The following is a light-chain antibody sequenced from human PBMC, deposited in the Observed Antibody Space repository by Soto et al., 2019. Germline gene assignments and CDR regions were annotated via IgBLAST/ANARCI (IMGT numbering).Light chain of an antibody. CDR1: SSDVGDYNY. J-gene: IGLJ2*01. Sequence: QSALTQPASVSGSPGQSITISCIGTSSDVGDYNYVSWYQQHPGKAPKLMIYDVSNRPSGVSNRFSASKSGNTASLTISGLQAEDEADYYCSSYTSSSTLLFGGGTKLTVL. V-gene: IGLV2-14*01. CDR2: DVS. CDR3: SSYTSSSTLL.